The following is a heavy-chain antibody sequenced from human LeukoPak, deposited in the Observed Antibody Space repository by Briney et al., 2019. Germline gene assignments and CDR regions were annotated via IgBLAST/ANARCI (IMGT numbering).Heavy chain of an antibody. Sequence: SVNVSCMASGGTFARSGIGWVRLAPGQGLVWMGGTIPIYGTTFIAQKFQGRVTLTTDESTSTAYMEVNSLRSEDTAVYYCARALLDSGAGSFFDWWGQGTLVTVSS. V-gene: IGHV1-69*05. D-gene: IGHD3-10*01. CDR2: TIPIYGTT. J-gene: IGHJ4*02. CDR1: GGTFARSG. CDR3: ARALLDSGAGSFFDW.